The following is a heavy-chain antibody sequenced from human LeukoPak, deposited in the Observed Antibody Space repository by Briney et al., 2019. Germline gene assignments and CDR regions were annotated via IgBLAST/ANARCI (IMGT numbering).Heavy chain of an antibody. CDR3: AKDLTVNDSDY. Sequence: PGGSLRLSCVASGFTFSTFAMSWVRQAPGKGLEWVSAISYSGGNTYYADSVKGRFTISRDNSKNTLYLQMNSLRAEDTAVYYCAKDLTVNDSDYWGQGTLVTVSS. CDR2: ISYSGGNT. CDR1: GFTFSTFA. D-gene: IGHD3-22*01. V-gene: IGHV3-23*01. J-gene: IGHJ4*02.